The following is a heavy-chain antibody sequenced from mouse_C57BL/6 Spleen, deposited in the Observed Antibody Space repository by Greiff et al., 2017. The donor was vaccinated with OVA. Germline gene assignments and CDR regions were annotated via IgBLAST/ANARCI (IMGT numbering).Heavy chain of an antibody. CDR3: ARGDYYGSSHWYFDV. Sequence: QVQLKQSGAELVRPGTSVKVSCKASGYAFTNYLIEWVKQRPGQGLEWIGVINPGSGGTNYNEKFKGKATLTADKSSSAAYMQLSSLTAEDSAVYFCARGDYYGSSHWYFDVWGTGTTVTVSS. V-gene: IGHV1-54*01. J-gene: IGHJ1*03. D-gene: IGHD1-1*01. CDR2: INPGSGGT. CDR1: GYAFTNYL.